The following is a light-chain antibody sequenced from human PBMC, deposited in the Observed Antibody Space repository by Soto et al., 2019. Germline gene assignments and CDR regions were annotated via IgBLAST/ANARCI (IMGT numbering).Light chain of an antibody. Sequence: DIQMTQSPSSLSASVGDRVTITCRSRPNISTFLHWFQQKPGKAPNLLIYDASSVQSGVPSRFSGSGSGTDFTLTIRSLQPGDFGTYYCQQTYSTFVSFGGGTKVDIK. CDR2: DAS. J-gene: IGKJ4*01. CDR3: QQTYSTFVS. V-gene: IGKV1-39*01. CDR1: PNISTF.